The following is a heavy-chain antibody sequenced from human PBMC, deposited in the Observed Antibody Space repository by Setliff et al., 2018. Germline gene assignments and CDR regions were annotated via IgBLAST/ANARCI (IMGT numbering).Heavy chain of an antibody. J-gene: IGHJ3*02. CDR3: ARGDEIVQGGHGAFDI. CDR2: IYYSGST. Sequence: SETLSLTCAVSGGSFSSSSYYWGWIRQPPGKGLECIGIIYYSGSTYYKPSLKSRVTISIDTSKNHFSLKVTSVTAADTAVYYCARGDEIVQGGHGAFDIWGQGTMVTVSS. CDR1: GGSFSSSSYY. D-gene: IGHD1-1*01. V-gene: IGHV4-39*02.